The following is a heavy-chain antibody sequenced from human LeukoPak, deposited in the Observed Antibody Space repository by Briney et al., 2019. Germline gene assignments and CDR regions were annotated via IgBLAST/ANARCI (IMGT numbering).Heavy chain of an antibody. CDR1: YX. J-gene: IGHJ4*02. Sequence: YXXHWVRQAPXXXLEWVAVISYDGSNKYYADSVKGRFTISRDNSKNTLYLQMNSLRAEDTAVYYCARVNTSGFDYWGQGTLVTVSS. CDR3: ARVNTSGFDY. V-gene: IGHV3-30-3*01. D-gene: IGHD3-3*01. CDR2: ISYDGSNK.